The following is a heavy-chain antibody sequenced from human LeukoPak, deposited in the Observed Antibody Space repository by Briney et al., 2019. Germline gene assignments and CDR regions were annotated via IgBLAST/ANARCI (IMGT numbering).Heavy chain of an antibody. Sequence: GGSLRLSCAASGFMFSTYAMSWVRQAPGKGLEWVSLISGSGGSTYYADSVKGRFTISRDNGKNTLSLQMNSLRAEDTALYYCAKERLTTTTFDSWGRGTPVTVSS. CDR3: AKERLTTTTFDS. CDR2: ISGSGGST. D-gene: IGHD4-11*01. CDR1: GFMFSTYA. J-gene: IGHJ4*02. V-gene: IGHV3-23*01.